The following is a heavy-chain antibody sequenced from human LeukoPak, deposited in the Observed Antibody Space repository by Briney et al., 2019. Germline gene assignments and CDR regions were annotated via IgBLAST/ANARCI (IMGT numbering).Heavy chain of an antibody. CDR1: GFTFSSYS. CDR2: ISSSSSYI. Sequence: SGGSLRLSCAASGFTFSSYSMNWVRQAPGKGLEWVSSISSSSSYIYYADSVKGRFTISRDNAKNSLYLQMNSLRAEDTAVYYCARVPAMTYYYDSSGSPIDYWGQGTLVTVSS. J-gene: IGHJ4*02. CDR3: ARVPAMTYYYDSSGSPIDY. V-gene: IGHV3-21*01. D-gene: IGHD3-22*01.